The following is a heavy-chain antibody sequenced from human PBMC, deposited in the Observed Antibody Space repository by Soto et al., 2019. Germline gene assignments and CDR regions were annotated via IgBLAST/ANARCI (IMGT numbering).Heavy chain of an antibody. CDR2: ISYDGSNK. V-gene: IGHV3-30-3*01. J-gene: IGHJ4*02. D-gene: IGHD3-22*01. CDR3: VRSMIIVVRLIGLDY. Sequence: GGSLRLSCGASGFTFGSYAMHWVRQTPGKGLEWVAVISYDGSNKHYADSVKGRFSISRDNSKNMLYLQMDSLSTEDTAVYYCVRSMIIVVRLIGLDYWGQGTLVTVSS. CDR1: GFTFGSYA.